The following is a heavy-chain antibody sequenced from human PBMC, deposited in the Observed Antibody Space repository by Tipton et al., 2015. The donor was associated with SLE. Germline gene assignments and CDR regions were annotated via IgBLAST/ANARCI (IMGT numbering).Heavy chain of an antibody. D-gene: IGHD4-17*01. V-gene: IGHV3-53*05. CDR3: ASPGDYGDYKGFNYYYYYGMDA. J-gene: IGHJ6*02. CDR1: GFTVSSNY. CDR2: IYSGGST. Sequence: GSLRLSCAASGFTVSSNYMSWVRQAPGKGLEWVSVIYSGGSTYYADSVKGRFTISRDNSKNTLYLQMNSLRAEDTAVYYCASPGDYGDYKGFNYYYYYGMDAWGQGTTVTVSS.